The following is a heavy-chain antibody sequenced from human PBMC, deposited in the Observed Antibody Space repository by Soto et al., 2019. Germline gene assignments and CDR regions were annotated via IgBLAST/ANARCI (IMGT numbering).Heavy chain of an antibody. D-gene: IGHD4-17*01. CDR2: INSDGSST. CDR3: AREATVAPFDY. CDR1: GFTFSRYW. Sequence: PVGSLRLSCAASGFTFSRYWRHWVRQAAGKWLVWVSRINSDGSSTSYADSVKGRFTISRDNAKNTLYLQMNSLRAEDTAVYYCAREATVAPFDYWGQGTLVTVSS. J-gene: IGHJ4*02. V-gene: IGHV3-74*01.